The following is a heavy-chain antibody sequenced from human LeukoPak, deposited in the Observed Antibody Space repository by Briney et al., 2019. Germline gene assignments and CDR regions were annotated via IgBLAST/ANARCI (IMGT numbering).Heavy chain of an antibody. Sequence: GASVTVSCTASGYTFTGYYMHWVRQAPGQGLEWMGRINPNSGGTNYAQKFQGRVTMTRDTSISTAYMELSRLRSDDTAVYYCARAYDSSGPEEDWGQGTLVTVSS. V-gene: IGHV1-2*06. CDR1: GYTFTGYY. J-gene: IGHJ4*02. CDR3: ARAYDSSGPEED. CDR2: INPNSGGT. D-gene: IGHD3-22*01.